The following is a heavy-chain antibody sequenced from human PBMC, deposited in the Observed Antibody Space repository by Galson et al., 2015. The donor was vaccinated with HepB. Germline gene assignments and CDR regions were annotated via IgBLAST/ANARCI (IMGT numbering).Heavy chain of an antibody. V-gene: IGHV3-48*03. CDR3: VRDGISCRGGSCHPY. CDR2: ISDGGTTT. CDR1: GFGVRGYK. D-gene: IGHD2-15*01. Sequence: SLRLYAADSGFGVRGYKMHWARKAPRKGLEAISDISDGGTTTYHAAAVKGRITISRDDAKTSLYLQMNSLRAEDTAVYYCVRDGISCRGGSCHPYWGQGNLVTVSS. J-gene: IGHJ4*02.